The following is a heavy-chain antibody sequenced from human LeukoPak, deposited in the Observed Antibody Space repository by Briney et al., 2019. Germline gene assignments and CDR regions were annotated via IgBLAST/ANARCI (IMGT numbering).Heavy chain of an antibody. Sequence: GGSLRLSCAASGFTFSSYGMSWVRQAPGKGLEWVSAISGSGGSTYYADSVKGRFAISRDNSKNTLYLQMNSLRAEDTAVYYCARVPFGGIAAAGLDYWGQGTLVTVSS. V-gene: IGHV3-23*01. CDR2: ISGSGGST. CDR3: ARVPFGGIAAAGLDY. CDR1: GFTFSSYG. J-gene: IGHJ4*02. D-gene: IGHD6-13*01.